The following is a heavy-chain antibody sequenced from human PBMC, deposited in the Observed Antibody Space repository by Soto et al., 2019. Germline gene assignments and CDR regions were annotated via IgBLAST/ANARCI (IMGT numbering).Heavy chain of an antibody. V-gene: IGHV3-23*01. CDR2: ISGSGGST. CDR1: GFTFSSYA. Sequence: GSLRLSCAASGFTFSSYAMSWVRQAPGKGLEWVSAISGSGGSTYYADSVKGRFTISRDNSKNTLYLQMNSLRAEDTAVYYCPKDRVVASTRLHYSYGMDVLGQGTTVTVSS. J-gene: IGHJ6*02. D-gene: IGHD6-19*01. CDR3: PKDRVVASTRLHYSYGMDV.